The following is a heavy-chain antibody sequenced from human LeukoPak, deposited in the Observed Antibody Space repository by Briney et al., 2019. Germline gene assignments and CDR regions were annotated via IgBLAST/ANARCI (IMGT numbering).Heavy chain of an antibody. CDR3: AKDIRSYPSAIDY. D-gene: IGHD2-21*01. J-gene: IGHJ4*02. V-gene: IGHV3-9*01. CDR1: GFTFDDYA. Sequence: PGRSLRLSCAASGFTFDDYAMHWVRQAPGKGLEWVSGISWNSGSIGYADSVKGRFTISRDNAKNSLYLQMNSLRAEDTALYYCAKDIRSYPSAIDYWGQETLVTVSS. CDR2: ISWNSGSI.